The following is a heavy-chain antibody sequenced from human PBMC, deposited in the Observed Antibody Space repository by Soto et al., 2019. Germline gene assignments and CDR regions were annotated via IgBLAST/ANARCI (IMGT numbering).Heavy chain of an antibody. J-gene: IGHJ4*02. V-gene: IGHV1-24*01. CDR3: ATSPPLRSYYDSSGLAV. CDR2: FDPEDGET. CDR1: GYTLTELS. D-gene: IGHD3-22*01. Sequence: ASVKVSCKVSGYTLTELSMHWVRQAPGKGLEWMGGFDPEDGETIYAQKFQGRVTMTGDTSTDTAYMELSSLRSEDTAVYYCATSPPLRSYYDSSGLAVWGQGTLVTVSS.